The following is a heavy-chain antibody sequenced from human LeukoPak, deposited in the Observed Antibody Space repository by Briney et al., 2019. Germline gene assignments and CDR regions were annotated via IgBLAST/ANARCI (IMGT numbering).Heavy chain of an antibody. CDR2: IYYSGST. D-gene: IGHD3-10*01. J-gene: IGHJ4*02. Sequence: SETLSLTCTVSGGSISSYYWSWIRQPPGKGLEWIGYIYYSGSTNYNPSLKSRVTISVDTSKDQFSLKLSSVTAADTAVYYCARVSRDYYGSGSYYKSYDYWGQGTLVTVSS. CDR1: GGSISSYY. V-gene: IGHV4-59*01. CDR3: ARVSRDYYGSGSYYKSYDY.